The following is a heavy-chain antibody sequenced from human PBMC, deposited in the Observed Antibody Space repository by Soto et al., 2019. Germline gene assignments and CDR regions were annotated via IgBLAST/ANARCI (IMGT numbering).Heavy chain of an antibody. Sequence: GGSLRLSCAASGFTFRTYGMTWVRQAPGKGLEWGSGISGSGGERYYGDSGEGRFSISRDNSENTLFLQMHSLRAEDTAIYYCAKDTLNDSGSFDYWGQGTLVTVSS. J-gene: IGHJ4*02. CDR3: AKDTLNDSGSFDY. CDR1: GFTFRTYG. D-gene: IGHD6-19*01. V-gene: IGHV3-23*01. CDR2: ISGSGGER.